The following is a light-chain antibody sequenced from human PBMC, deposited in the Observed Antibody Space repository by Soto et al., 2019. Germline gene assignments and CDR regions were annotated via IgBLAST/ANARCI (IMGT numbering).Light chain of an antibody. Sequence: QSSLTQPASVSGSPGQSITISCTGTSSDVGGYNYVSWCQRHPGKAPKLMIYEVTNRPSGVSNRFSGSKSGNTASLSISGLQAEDEADYYCSSYTSTSTLWVFGGGTKLTVL. V-gene: IGLV2-14*01. J-gene: IGLJ3*02. CDR2: EVT. CDR1: SSDVGGYNY. CDR3: SSYTSTSTLWV.